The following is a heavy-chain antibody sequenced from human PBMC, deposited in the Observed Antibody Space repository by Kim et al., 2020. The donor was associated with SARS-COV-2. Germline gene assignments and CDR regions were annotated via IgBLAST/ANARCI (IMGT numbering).Heavy chain of an antibody. J-gene: IGHJ4*02. Sequence: ASGLGTHYADSVRGRFTISRDNSRSTLFLQMNFLRAEDTAIYYCEASDYWGQGSLVTVSS. CDR3: EASDY. CDR2: ASGLGT. V-gene: IGHV3-23*01.